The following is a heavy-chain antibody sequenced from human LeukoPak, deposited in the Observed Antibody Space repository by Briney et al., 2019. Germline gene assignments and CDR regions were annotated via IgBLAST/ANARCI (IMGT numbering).Heavy chain of an antibody. CDR2: IYYSGST. CDR1: GGSISSSSYY. D-gene: IGHD3-22*01. V-gene: IGHV4-39*01. CDR3: ARPRDSSGYYSS. Sequence: SETLSITCTVSGGSISSSSYYGGWIRQPPGKGLEWIGSIYYSGSTYYNPSLKSRVTISVDTSKNQFSLKLSSVTAADTAVYYCARPRDSSGYYSSWGQGTLVTVSS. J-gene: IGHJ5*02.